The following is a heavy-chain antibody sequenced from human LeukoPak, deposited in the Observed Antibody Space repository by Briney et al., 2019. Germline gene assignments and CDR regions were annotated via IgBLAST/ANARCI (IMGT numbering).Heavy chain of an antibody. J-gene: IGHJ4*02. Sequence: PGGSLRLSCAASGFTFSGYGMHWVRQAPGKGLEWVAFVRYDSSNKYYADSVKGRFTVSRDNSKNMLYLQMNSLKTEDTAVYYCTTGDYSWGQGTLVTVSS. V-gene: IGHV3-30*02. CDR2: VRYDSSNK. CDR1: GFTFSGYG. CDR3: TTGDYS.